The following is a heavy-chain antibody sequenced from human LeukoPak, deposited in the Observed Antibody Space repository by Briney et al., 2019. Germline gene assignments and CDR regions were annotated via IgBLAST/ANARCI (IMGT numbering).Heavy chain of an antibody. V-gene: IGHV3-23*01. CDR3: AKDYSGLLLDYYGMDV. CDR1: GFTFSSYA. CDR2: ISGSGGST. D-gene: IGHD2-21*02. Sequence: GGSLRLSCAASGFTFSSYAMSWVRQAPGKGLEWVSAISGSGGSTYYADSVKGRFTISRDNSKNTLYLQMNGLRAEDTAVYYCAKDYSGLLLDYYGMDVWGQGTTVTVSS. J-gene: IGHJ6*02.